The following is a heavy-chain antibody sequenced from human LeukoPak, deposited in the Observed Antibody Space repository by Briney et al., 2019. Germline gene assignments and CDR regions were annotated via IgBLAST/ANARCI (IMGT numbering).Heavy chain of an antibody. D-gene: IGHD3-16*01. CDR3: ARDRITFGGVYRYFDY. V-gene: IGHV4-4*02. Sequence: PSETLSLTCAVSGDSISRTNWWSWVRQPPGKGLEWIGQIYHSGSTNYNPSLKSRVTISVDKSRNQFSLKLSSVTAADTAVYYCARDRITFGGVYRYFDYWGQGTLVTVSS. J-gene: IGHJ4*02. CDR2: IYHSGST. CDR1: GDSISRTNW.